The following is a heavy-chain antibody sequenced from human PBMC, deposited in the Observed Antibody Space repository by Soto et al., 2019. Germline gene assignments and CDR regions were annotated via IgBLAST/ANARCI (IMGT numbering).Heavy chain of an antibody. D-gene: IGHD3-3*01. V-gene: IGHV1-69*13. Sequence: ASVKVSCKASGGTFSSYAISWVRQAPGQGLEWMGGIIPIFGTANYAQKFQGRVTITADESTSTAYMELSSLRSEDTAVYYCARVTASFTIFGVVRPDYYYYYGMDVWGQGTTVTVSS. CDR3: ARVTASFTIFGVVRPDYYYYYGMDV. J-gene: IGHJ6*02. CDR1: GGTFSSYA. CDR2: IIPIFGTA.